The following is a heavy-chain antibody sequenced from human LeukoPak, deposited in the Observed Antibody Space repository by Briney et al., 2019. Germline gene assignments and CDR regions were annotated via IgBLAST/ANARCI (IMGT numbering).Heavy chain of an antibody. Sequence: SETLSLTCTVSGGSISSGDYYWSWIRQPPGKGLEWIGYIYYSGSTYCNPSLKSRVTISVDTSKNQFSLKLSSVTAADTAVYYCARDAHSGSYSYWYFDLWGRGTLVTVSS. D-gene: IGHD1-26*01. V-gene: IGHV4-30-4*02. CDR3: ARDAHSGSYSYWYFDL. CDR2: IYYSGST. CDR1: GGSISSGDYY. J-gene: IGHJ2*01.